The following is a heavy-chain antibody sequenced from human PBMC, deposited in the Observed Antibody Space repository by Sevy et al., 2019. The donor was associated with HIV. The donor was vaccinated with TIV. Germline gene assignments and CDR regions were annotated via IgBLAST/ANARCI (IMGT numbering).Heavy chain of an antibody. CDR2: IWNDRSNK. CDR1: GFTFSSYG. CDR3: ASLPNNYYDSGGYSGNDAFDI. Sequence: GGSLRLSCAASGFTFSSYGMHWVRQAPGKGLEWVAVIWNDRSNKEYADSVKGRFTISRDNSKKTLYLQMSSLRAEDTDVYYCASLPNNYYDSGGYSGNDAFDIWGQGTMVTVSS. D-gene: IGHD3-22*01. V-gene: IGHV3-33*01. J-gene: IGHJ3*02.